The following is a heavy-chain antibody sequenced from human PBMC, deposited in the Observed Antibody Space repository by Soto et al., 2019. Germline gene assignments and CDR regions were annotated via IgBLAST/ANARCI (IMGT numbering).Heavy chain of an antibody. CDR2: IYYSGST. CDR1: GGSISRGGYY. V-gene: IGHV4-31*02. J-gene: IGHJ5*02. Sequence: PSQTLSLTRPVSGGSISRGGYYWCWIRQHPGKGLEWIGYIYYSGSTYYNPSLKSRVTISVDTSKNQFSLKLSSVTAADTAVYYCARDISALGYCTNGVCYSGFDPWGQGTLVTAPQ. CDR3: ARDISALGYCTNGVCYSGFDP. D-gene: IGHD2-8*01.